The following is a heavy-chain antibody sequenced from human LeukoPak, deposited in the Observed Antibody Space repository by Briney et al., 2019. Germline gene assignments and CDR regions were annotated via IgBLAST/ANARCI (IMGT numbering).Heavy chain of an antibody. CDR3: ARFYTTSQYGSGYMDV. J-gene: IGHJ6*03. Sequence: SETLSLTCAVSGYSISSDNYWGWIRQPPGKGLEWIGSMSYSGSTYYNPSLKSRVTIAVDTSKTQFSLKLSSVTAADTAVYYCARFYTTSQYGSGYMDVWGKGTTVTVSS. V-gene: IGHV4-38-2*01. CDR1: GYSISSDNY. CDR2: MSYSGST. D-gene: IGHD3-10*01.